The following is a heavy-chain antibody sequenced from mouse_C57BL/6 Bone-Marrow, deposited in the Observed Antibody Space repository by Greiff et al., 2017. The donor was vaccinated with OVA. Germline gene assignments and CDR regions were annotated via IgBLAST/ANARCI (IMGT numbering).Heavy chain of an antibody. CDR1: GYTFTGYW. CDR2: IHPSDSDT. D-gene: IGHD1-1*01. Sequence: QVQLQQPGAELVKPGASVKVSCKASGYTFTGYWMHWVKQRPGQGLEWIGRIHPSDSDTNYNQKFKGKATLTVDKSSSTAYMPLSSLTSEDSAVYYCAIKEFDYYGSSSYAMDYWGQGTSGTVSS. V-gene: IGHV1-74*01. J-gene: IGHJ4*01. CDR3: AIKEFDYYGSSSYAMDY.